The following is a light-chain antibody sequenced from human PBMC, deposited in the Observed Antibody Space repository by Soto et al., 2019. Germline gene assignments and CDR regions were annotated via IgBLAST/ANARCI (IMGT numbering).Light chain of an antibody. CDR3: CSYPSNTVI. CDR2: DVS. V-gene: IGLV2-14*03. J-gene: IGLJ2*01. Sequence: QSALTQPASVSGSPGQSISISCTGTNSDIGDYNFVSWYQQHPGKAPKLMIYDVSNRPSGVSNRFSGSKSGNTASLTISGLQAEDEADYYCCSYPSNTVIFGGGTNVTVL. CDR1: NSDIGDYNF.